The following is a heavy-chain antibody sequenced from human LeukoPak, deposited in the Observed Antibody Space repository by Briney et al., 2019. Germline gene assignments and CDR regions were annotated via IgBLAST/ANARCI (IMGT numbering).Heavy chain of an antibody. CDR1: GFTFDDCA. CDR3: AKGDCSSTSCPGFDY. CDR2: ISWNSGSI. V-gene: IGHV3-9*01. D-gene: IGHD2-2*01. Sequence: GGSLRLSCAASGFTFDDCAMHWVRQAPGKGLEWVSGISWNSGSIGYADSVKGRFTISRDNAKNSLYLQMNSLRAEDTALYYCAKGDCSSTSCPGFDYWGQGTLVTVSS. J-gene: IGHJ4*02.